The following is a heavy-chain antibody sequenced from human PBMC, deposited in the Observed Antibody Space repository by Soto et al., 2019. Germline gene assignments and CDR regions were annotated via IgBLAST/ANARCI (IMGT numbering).Heavy chain of an antibody. D-gene: IGHD3-10*01. J-gene: IGHJ6*02. V-gene: IGHV3-43*01. CDR3: AKDIISLRLPYKYYYYGMDV. Sequence: GGSLRLSCAASGFTFDDYTMHWVRQAPGKGLEWVSLISWDGGSTYYADSVKGRFTISRDNSKNSLYLQMNSLRTEDTALYYCAKDIISLRLPYKYYYYGMDVWGQGTTVTVSS. CDR1: GFTFDDYT. CDR2: ISWDGGST.